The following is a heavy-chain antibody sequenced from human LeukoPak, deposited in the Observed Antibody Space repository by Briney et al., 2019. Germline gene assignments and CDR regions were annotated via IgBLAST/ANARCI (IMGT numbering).Heavy chain of an antibody. CDR1: EFTFSNYW. Sequence: GGSLRLSCAASEFTFSNYWMSWVRQAPGRGLEWVANIDQDGSAKYYVDSMKGRFTISRDNAKNSLYLQMNSLRAEDTAVYYCARAAATGTVDYWGQGTLVTVSS. J-gene: IGHJ4*02. CDR3: ARAAATGTVDY. CDR2: IDQDGSAK. D-gene: IGHD1-1*01. V-gene: IGHV3-7*01.